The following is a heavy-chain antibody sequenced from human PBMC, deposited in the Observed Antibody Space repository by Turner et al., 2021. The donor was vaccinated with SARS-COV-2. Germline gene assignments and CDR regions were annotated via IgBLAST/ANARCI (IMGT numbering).Heavy chain of an antibody. CDR2: IYSGGST. J-gene: IGHJ4*02. CDR3: ARGNYDSLS. V-gene: IGHV3-53*01. CDR1: GFTVSSNY. D-gene: IGHD3-22*01. Sequence: EVQLVEYGGGLIQPGGSLRLSGAASGFTVSSNYISWVRKAPGKGLEWVSIIYSGGSTYYADSVKGRFTISRDNSKNTLYLQMNSLRAEDTAVYYCARGNYDSLSWGQGTLVTVSS.